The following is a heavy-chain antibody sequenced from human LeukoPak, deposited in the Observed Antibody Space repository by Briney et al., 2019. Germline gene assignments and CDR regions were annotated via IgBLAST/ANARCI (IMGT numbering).Heavy chain of an antibody. J-gene: IGHJ4*02. CDR3: ATGSSWYFEY. CDR2: SSSSSSTI. D-gene: IGHD6-13*01. CDR1: GFSFSRYS. Sequence: PGGSLRLSCAASGFSFSRYSMNWFRQAPGKGLEWLSYSSSSSSTIYYADSVKGRFTISRDNAKNSLYLQMNSLRAEDTAVYYCATGSSWYFEYWGQGTLVTVSS. V-gene: IGHV3-48*04.